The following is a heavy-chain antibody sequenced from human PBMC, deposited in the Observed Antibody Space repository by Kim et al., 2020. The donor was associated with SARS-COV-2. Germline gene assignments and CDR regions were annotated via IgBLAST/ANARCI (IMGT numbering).Heavy chain of an antibody. Sequence: SETLSLTCTVSGGSISSSSYYWGWIRQPPGKGLEWIGSIYYSGSTYYNPSLKSRVTISVDTSKNQFPLKLSSVTAADTAVYYCARPHYGVKGYFDYWGQG. J-gene: IGHJ4*02. CDR3: ARPHYGVKGYFDY. CDR1: GGSISSSSYY. CDR2: IYYSGST. V-gene: IGHV4-39*01. D-gene: IGHD4-17*01.